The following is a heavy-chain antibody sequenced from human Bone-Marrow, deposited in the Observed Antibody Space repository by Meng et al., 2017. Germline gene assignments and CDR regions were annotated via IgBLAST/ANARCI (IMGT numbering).Heavy chain of an antibody. CDR3: ARDFFSTGWNIDY. J-gene: IGHJ4*02. CDR1: GYTFSNYG. CDR2: INANNGET. V-gene: IGHV1-18*01. Sequence: QVCLVQYEGEVKLPGASVKVSCRASGYTFSNYGISWVRQATGQGPEWMGWINANNGETHSAPNLQDRVTITTDTSTNTAFMELRSLRSDDTAIYYCARDFFSTGWNIDYWGQGTLVTVSS. D-gene: IGHD6-19*01.